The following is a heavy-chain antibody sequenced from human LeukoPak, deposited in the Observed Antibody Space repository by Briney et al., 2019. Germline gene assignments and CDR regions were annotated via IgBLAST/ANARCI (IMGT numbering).Heavy chain of an antibody. CDR2: INHSGST. J-gene: IGHJ4*02. CDR1: GGSFSGYY. D-gene: IGHD4-17*01. CDR3: ARMRPAVRDFDY. V-gene: IGHV4-34*01. Sequence: PSETLSLTCAVYGGSFSGYYWSWIRQPPGKGLEWIGEINHSGSTNYNPSLKSRVTISVDTSKNQFSLKLSSVTAADTAVYYCARMRPAVRDFDYWGQGTLVTVSS.